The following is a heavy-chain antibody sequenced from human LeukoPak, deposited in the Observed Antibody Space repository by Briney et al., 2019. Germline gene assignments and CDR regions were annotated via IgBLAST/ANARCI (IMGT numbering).Heavy chain of an antibody. D-gene: IGHD2-2*02. CDR3: ARDSGYCSSTSCYKVFDY. Sequence: SETLSLTCTVSGGSISSSSYYWSWIRQPPGKGLEWIGYIYYSGSTNYNPSLKSRVTISVDTSKNQSSLKLSSVTAADTAVYYCARDSGYCSSTSCYKVFDYWGQGTLVTVSS. J-gene: IGHJ4*02. CDR2: IYYSGST. CDR1: GGSISSSSYY. V-gene: IGHV4-61*01.